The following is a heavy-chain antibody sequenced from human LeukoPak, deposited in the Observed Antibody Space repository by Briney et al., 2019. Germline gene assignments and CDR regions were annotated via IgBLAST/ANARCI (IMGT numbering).Heavy chain of an antibody. CDR1: GFTVSSNY. V-gene: IGHV3-53*01. CDR2: IYSGGST. Sequence: GGSLRLSCAASGFTVSSNYMSWVRQAPGKGLEWVSVIYSGGSTYYADSVKGRFTISRDNSKNTLYLQMNSLRAEDAAVYYCARQGPVAGSYYLPLDYWGQGILVTVSA. D-gene: IGHD3-10*01. J-gene: IGHJ4*02. CDR3: ARQGPVAGSYYLPLDY.